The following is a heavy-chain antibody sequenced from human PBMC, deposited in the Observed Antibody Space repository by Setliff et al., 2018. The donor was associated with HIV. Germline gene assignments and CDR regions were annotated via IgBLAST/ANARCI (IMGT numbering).Heavy chain of an antibody. D-gene: IGHD6-13*01. Sequence: SETLSLTCTVTGGSISSGGFYWTWIRQHPGKGLEWIGHIYNTGNTNHGPSLESRITIEIDTSKNKLSLTLSSVTAADTAVYFCARERCSNSSWPIDYWGQGTLVTVSS. V-gene: IGHV4-31*03. CDR2: IYNTGNT. CDR1: GGSISSGGFY. J-gene: IGHJ4*02. CDR3: ARERCSNSSWPIDY.